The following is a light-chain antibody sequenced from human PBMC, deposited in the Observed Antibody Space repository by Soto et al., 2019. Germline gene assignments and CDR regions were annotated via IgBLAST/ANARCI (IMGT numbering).Light chain of an antibody. J-gene: IGLJ2*01. Sequence: QSVLTQPASVSGSPGQSITISCTGTDSDVGGYNYVSWYQQHPGKAPKLIIYGVTNRPSGVSNSFSGSKSGNTASLTISGLQAEDEADYYCSSYTTRSTYVVLGGGTKVTVL. CDR3: SSYTTRSTYVV. V-gene: IGLV2-14*01. CDR2: GVT. CDR1: DSDVGGYNY.